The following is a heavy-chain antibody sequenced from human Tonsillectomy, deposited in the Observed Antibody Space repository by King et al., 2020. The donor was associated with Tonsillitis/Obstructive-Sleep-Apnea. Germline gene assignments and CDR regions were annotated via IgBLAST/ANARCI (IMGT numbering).Heavy chain of an antibody. V-gene: IGHV3-15*01. CDR1: GFTCSNAW. Sequence: VQLVESGGGLVKPGGSLRLSCAASGFTCSNAWMTWVRQAPGKGLEWVGRIKSKTDGGTTDYAAPVKGRLTISRDDSKDTLYLQMNSLKTEDTAVYYCTTEVDYGLDYWGQGTLVTVSS. CDR2: IKSKTDGGTT. J-gene: IGHJ4*02. CDR3: TTEVDYGLDY. D-gene: IGHD4/OR15-4a*01.